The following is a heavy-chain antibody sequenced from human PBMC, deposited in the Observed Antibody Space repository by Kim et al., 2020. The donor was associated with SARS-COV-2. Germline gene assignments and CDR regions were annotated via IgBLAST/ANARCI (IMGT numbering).Heavy chain of an antibody. CDR1: GGSFSGYY. Sequence: SETLSLTCAVYGGSFSGYYWSWIRQPPGKGLEWIGEINHSGSTNYNPSLKSRVTISVDTSKNQFSLKLSSVTAADTAVYYCGGHLWFGVEGYYYYYYGMDVWGQGTTVTVSS. J-gene: IGHJ6*02. CDR3: GGHLWFGVEGYYYYYYGMDV. CDR2: INHSGST. D-gene: IGHD3-10*01. V-gene: IGHV4-34*01.